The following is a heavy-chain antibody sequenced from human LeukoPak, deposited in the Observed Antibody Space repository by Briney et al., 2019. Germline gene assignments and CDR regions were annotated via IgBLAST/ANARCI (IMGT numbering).Heavy chain of an antibody. D-gene: IGHD2-15*01. J-gene: IGHJ4*02. CDR2: IYTSGST. CDR1: GGSFSDYY. Sequence: SETLSLACTVSGGSFSDYYWSWIRQPAGKGLEWIGRIYTSGSTNYNPSLKSRVTMSLDMSKNQFSLKLNSVTAADTAVYYCARDLVAFDYWGQGALVIVSS. CDR3: ARDLVAFDY. V-gene: IGHV4-4*07.